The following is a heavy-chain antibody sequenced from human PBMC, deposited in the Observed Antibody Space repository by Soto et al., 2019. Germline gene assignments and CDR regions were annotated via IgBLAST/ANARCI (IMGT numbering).Heavy chain of an antibody. V-gene: IGHV3-74*01. D-gene: IGHD6-13*01. CDR3: ACGISTAEVVFDY. J-gene: IGHJ4*02. Sequence: QPGGSLRLSCAASGFTFSSYWMSWVRQAPGKGLVWVSRVNSDGSSTSYADSVKGRFTISRDNAKNTLYLQMNSLRAEDTAIYYCACGISTAEVVFDYWGQGTLVTVSS. CDR1: GFTFSSYW. CDR2: VNSDGSST.